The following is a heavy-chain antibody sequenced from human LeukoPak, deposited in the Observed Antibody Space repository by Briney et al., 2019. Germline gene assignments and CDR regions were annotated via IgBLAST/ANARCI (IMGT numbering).Heavy chain of an antibody. Sequence: ASVEVSCKASGYTFTGYYMHWVRQAPGQGLEWMGWINPNSGGTNYAQKFQGWVTMTRDTSISTAYMELSRLRSDDTAVYYCARGPHCSSTSCYLVFQHWGQGTLVTVSS. CDR1: GYTFTGYY. CDR2: INPNSGGT. V-gene: IGHV1-2*04. D-gene: IGHD2-2*01. J-gene: IGHJ1*01. CDR3: ARGPHCSSTSCYLVFQH.